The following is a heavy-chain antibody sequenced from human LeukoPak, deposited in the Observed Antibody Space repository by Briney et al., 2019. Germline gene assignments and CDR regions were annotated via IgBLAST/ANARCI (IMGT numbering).Heavy chain of an antibody. V-gene: IGHV1-69*13. CDR1: GGTFNSNA. D-gene: IGHD1-1*01. CDR3: ARVPGTPYYYYGMDV. Sequence: GASVKVSCKASGGTFNSNAITWVRQAPGQGLEWMGGIIPVSGTANYAQNFQGRVTIIADESTSTAYMELSSLRSEDTAVYYCARVPGTPYYYYGMDVWGQGTTVTVSS. J-gene: IGHJ6*02. CDR2: IIPVSGTA.